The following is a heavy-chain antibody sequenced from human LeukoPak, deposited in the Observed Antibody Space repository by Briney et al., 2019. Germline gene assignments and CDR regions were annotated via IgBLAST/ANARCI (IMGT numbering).Heavy chain of an antibody. Sequence: MSSETLSLTCTVPDDSISDYYRGWIRQPPGKGLEWIGYFHNSGTSTYNPSLKSRVTISADTSKNQFSLKLNSLTTADTAVYYCTRGAGWLIDYWGQGILVTVSS. CDR2: FHNSGTS. CDR3: TRGAGWLIDY. CDR1: DDSISDYY. D-gene: IGHD3-16*01. V-gene: IGHV4-59*01. J-gene: IGHJ4*02.